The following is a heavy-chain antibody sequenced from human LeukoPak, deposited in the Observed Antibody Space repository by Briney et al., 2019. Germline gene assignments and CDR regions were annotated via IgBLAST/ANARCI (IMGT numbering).Heavy chain of an antibody. CDR2: IIPIFGTA. CDR3: ARDPYYCSGGSCYVAEYFQH. D-gene: IGHD2-15*01. CDR1: GGTFSSYA. V-gene: IGHV1-69*01. J-gene: IGHJ1*01. Sequence: SVKVSCKASGGTFSSYAISWVRQAPGQGLEWMGGIIPIFGTANYAQKFQGRVTITADESTSTAYMELSSLRSEDTAVYYCARDPYYCSGGSCYVAEYFQHWGPGDPGHRLL.